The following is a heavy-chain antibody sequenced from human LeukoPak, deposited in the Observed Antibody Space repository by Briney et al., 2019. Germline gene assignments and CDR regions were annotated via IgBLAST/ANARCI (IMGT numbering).Heavy chain of an antibody. J-gene: IGHJ5*02. CDR1: GGSISSGSYY. CDR3: ARAGYYEGWFDP. CDR2: IYTSGST. V-gene: IGHV4-61*02. Sequence: SQTLSLTCTVSGGSISSGSYYWSWIRQPAGKGLEWIGRIYTSGSTNYNPSLKSRVTISVDTSKNQFSLKLSSVPAADTAVYYCARAGYYEGWFDPWGQGTLVTVSS. D-gene: IGHD3-22*01.